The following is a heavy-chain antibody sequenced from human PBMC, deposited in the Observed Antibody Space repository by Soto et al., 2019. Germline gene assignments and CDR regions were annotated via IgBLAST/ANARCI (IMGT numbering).Heavy chain of an antibody. J-gene: IGHJ6*02. CDR3: AKDLFSMVRGASYYSYGMDV. V-gene: IGHV3-49*03. D-gene: IGHD3-10*01. CDR2: IRSKPYDGTT. CDR1: GFTFGDYT. Sequence: GGSLRLSCTASGFTFGDYTMSWFRQAPGKGLEWVGFIRSKPYDGTTEYAASAKGRFTISRDDSKSIAYLQMNSLKTEDTAVYYCAKDLFSMVRGASYYSYGMDVWGQGTTVTVSS.